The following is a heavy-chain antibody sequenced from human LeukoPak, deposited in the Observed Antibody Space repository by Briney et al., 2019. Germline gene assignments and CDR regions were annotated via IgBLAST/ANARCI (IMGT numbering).Heavy chain of an antibody. V-gene: IGHV3-11*01. CDR1: GGSISDYY. CDR3: ARDDTFDY. D-gene: IGHD3-9*01. Sequence: LSLTCTVSGGSISDYYMSWIRQAPGKGLEWVSYISSSGSTIYYADSVKGRFTISRDNAKNSLYLQMNSLRAEDTAVYYCARDDTFDYWGQGTLVTVSS. J-gene: IGHJ4*02. CDR2: ISSSGSTI.